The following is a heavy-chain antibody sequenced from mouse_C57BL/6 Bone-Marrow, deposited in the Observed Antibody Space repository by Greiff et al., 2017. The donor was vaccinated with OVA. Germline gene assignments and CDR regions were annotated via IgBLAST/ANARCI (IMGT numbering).Heavy chain of an antibody. J-gene: IGHJ2*01. Sequence: EVQRVESGGGLVQPGGSMKLSCVASGFTFSNYWMNWVRQSPETGLEWVAQIRLKSDNYATHYAESVKGRFTISRDDSKSSVYLQMNNLRAEDTGIYYCTDDYGDYWGQGTTLTVSS. CDR3: TDDYGDY. D-gene: IGHD2-4*01. CDR1: GFTFSNYW. CDR2: IRLKSDNYAT. V-gene: IGHV6-3*01.